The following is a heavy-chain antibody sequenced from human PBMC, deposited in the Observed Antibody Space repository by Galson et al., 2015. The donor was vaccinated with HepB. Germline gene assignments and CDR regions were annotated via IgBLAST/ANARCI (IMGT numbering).Heavy chain of an antibody. CDR2: ISGSTGGT. J-gene: IGHJ2*01. CDR1: GLTFSSYD. D-gene: IGHD6-6*01. V-gene: IGHV3-23*01. Sequence: SLRLSCAASGLTFSSYDMTWVRQAPGKGLEWVSAISGSTGGTTYADSVKGRFTISRDNSKDTLFLQMSTLRADDTAVYYCAKPLLSSWFFDLWGRGTLVTVSS. CDR3: AKPLLSSWFFDL.